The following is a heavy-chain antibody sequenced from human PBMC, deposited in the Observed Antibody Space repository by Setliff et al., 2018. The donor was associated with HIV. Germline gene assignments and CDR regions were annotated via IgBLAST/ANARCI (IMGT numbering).Heavy chain of an antibody. D-gene: IGHD1-26*01. J-gene: IGHJ3*01. CDR1: GGSISSHY. CDR2: ISYNEYT. CDR3: ARDHNSGTLHAFDL. Sequence: SETLSLTCTVSGGSISSHYWSWIRQPPGEGLEWIGHISYNEYTNYNPSLKSRFTISLDTSKKHFSLDLYSVTAADTAVYYCARDHNSGTLHAFDLWGQGTKVTVSS. V-gene: IGHV4-59*11.